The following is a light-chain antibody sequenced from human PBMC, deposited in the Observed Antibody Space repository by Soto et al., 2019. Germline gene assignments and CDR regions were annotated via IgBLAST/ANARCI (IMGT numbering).Light chain of an antibody. CDR1: QDISNY. J-gene: IGKJ4*01. CDR3: QQYDTVLT. V-gene: IGKV1-33*01. Sequence: DIQMTQSPSSLSASVGDRVTITCQASQDISNYLNWYQQKPGKAPKLLIYGASNLETGVPSRFRGSGSGTDFTFTISSLKPEDIATYYCQQYDTVLTFGGGTKVEIK. CDR2: GAS.